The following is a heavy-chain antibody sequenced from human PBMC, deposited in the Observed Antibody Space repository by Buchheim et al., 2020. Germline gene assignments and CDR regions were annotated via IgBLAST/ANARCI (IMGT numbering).Heavy chain of an antibody. CDR1: GYPFTNDY. CDR2: INPSGCDT. D-gene: IGHD3-3*01. Sequence: QVQLVQSGAEVKKPGSSVRLSCKASGYPFTNDYIHWVRQAPGQGLEWMGRINPSGCDTRYAATFQGRVTMTRDTSTSTAFIELDSLTSEDTAVYYCAKERGDFWSGYNYFYGMDVWGQGTT. CDR3: AKERGDFWSGYNYFYGMDV. V-gene: IGHV1-46*03. J-gene: IGHJ6*02.